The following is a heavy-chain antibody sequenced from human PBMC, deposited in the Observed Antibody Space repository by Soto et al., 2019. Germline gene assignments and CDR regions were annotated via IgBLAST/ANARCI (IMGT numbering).Heavy chain of an antibody. V-gene: IGHV4-30-4*01. D-gene: IGHD3-3*01. CDR2: IYNSGIT. Sequence: QVLLQESGPGLVKSSQTLSLTCTVSGGSISSGDYSWSWVRQSPGKGLEWIGHIYNSGITYYNPSLKSRVVISIDTSRNQFSLGLNSLTAAGRAVYFCARGVTVFGLVSRFWFDPWGQGTVVTVSS. CDR3: ARGVTVFGLVSRFWFDP. CDR1: GGSISSGDYS. J-gene: IGHJ5*02.